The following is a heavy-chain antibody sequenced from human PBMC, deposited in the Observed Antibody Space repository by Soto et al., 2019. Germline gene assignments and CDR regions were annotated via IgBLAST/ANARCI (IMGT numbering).Heavy chain of an antibody. V-gene: IGHV3-7*04. D-gene: IGHD5-12*01. J-gene: IGHJ6*02. Sequence: GGSLRLSCAASGFTFSSYWMSWVRQAPGKGLEWVANIKQDGSEKYYVDSVKGRFTISRDNAKNSLYLQMNSLRAEDTAVYYCAREKRGYSGYAQFFYYYGMDVWGQGTTVTVSS. CDR1: GFTFSSYW. CDR2: IKQDGSEK. CDR3: AREKRGYSGYAQFFYYYGMDV.